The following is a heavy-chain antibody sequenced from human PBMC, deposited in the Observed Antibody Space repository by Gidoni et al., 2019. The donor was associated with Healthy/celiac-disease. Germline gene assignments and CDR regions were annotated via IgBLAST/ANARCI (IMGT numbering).Heavy chain of an antibody. D-gene: IGHD5-12*01. V-gene: IGHV3-64D*06. J-gene: IGHJ4*02. CDR2: ISSNGGST. CDR1: SSYA. Sequence: SSYAMHWVRQAPGKGLEYVSAISSNGGSTYYADSVKGRFTISRDNSKNTLYLQMSSLRAEDTAVYYCVKGPSAVATTPIDYWGQGTLVTVSS. CDR3: VKGPSAVATTPIDY.